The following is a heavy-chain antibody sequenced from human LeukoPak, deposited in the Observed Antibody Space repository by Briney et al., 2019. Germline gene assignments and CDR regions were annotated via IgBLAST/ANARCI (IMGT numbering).Heavy chain of an antibody. Sequence: GGSLRLSCAASGFTFSSYAMSWVRQAPGRGLEWVSAISGSGGSTYYADSVKGRFTISRDNSKNTLYLQMNSLRAEDTAVYYCAKDVGRDRYFDYWGQGTLVTVSS. D-gene: IGHD1-26*01. CDR2: ISGSGGST. CDR3: AKDVGRDRYFDY. V-gene: IGHV3-23*01. J-gene: IGHJ4*02. CDR1: GFTFSSYA.